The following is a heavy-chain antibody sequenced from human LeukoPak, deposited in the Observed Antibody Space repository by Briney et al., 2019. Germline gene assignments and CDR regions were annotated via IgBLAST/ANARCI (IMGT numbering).Heavy chain of an antibody. J-gene: IGHJ3*02. D-gene: IGHD2-15*01. CDR2: LSSRGSNM. CDR3: ARGGFCGGSGTCYSGIDAFDI. Sequence: GGSLRLSCADSGFTFSDYYMTWIRQAPGKGLEWVSLLSSRGSNMHYADSVKGRFTISRDNAKNSLYLQMNSLRAEDTAVYYCARGGFCGGSGTCYSGIDAFDIWGRGTMVTVPS. CDR1: GFTFSDYY. V-gene: IGHV3-11*01.